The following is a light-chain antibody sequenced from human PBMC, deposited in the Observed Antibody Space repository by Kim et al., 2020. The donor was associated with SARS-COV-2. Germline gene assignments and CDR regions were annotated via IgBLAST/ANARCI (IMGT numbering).Light chain of an antibody. CDR3: QQSYSTRLT. CDR2: GAS. Sequence: DIQMTQSPSSLSASVGDRVTITCRASQSISISLNWYQQKPGKAPKVLISGASTLQSGVPSRFSGSGSWTDFTLTISSLQPEDFATYYCQQSYSTRLTFGGGTKVDIK. V-gene: IGKV1-39*01. CDR1: QSISIS. J-gene: IGKJ4*01.